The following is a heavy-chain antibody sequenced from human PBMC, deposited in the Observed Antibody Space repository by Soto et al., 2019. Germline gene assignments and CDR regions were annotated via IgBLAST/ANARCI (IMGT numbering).Heavy chain of an antibody. CDR3: ARGGELSYDSSGYLIN. CDR2: IYYSGST. V-gene: IGHV4-61*01. J-gene: IGHJ4*02. D-gene: IGHD3-22*01. Sequence: QVQLQESGPGLVKPSETLSLTCTVSGGSVSSGSYYWSWIRQPPGKGLEWSGYIYYSGSTNYNPSHKSRVTISVDTSKNQFSLKLSSVTAADTAVDYCARGGELSYDSSGYLINWGQGTLVTVSS. CDR1: GGSVSSGSYY.